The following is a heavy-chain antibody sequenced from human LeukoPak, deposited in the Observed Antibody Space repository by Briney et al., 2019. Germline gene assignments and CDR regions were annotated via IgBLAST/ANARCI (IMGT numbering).Heavy chain of an antibody. CDR2: LYPSGST. V-gene: IGHV4-39*01. CDR3: ARRAGDWAVNWIDP. D-gene: IGHD2-21*02. Sequence: SETLSPTCTVSGGSITGTTYYWAWFRQPPGQGLEWIGSLYPSGSTYYSPSLKSRVSIFLDTSKSQLSLNVRSVTAADTAVYYCARRAGDWAVNWIDPWGQGTLVTVSS. J-gene: IGHJ5*02. CDR1: GGSITGTTYY.